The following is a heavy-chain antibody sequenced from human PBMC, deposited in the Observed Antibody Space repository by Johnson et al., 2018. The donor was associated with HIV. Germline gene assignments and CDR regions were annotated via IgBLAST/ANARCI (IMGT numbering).Heavy chain of an antibody. CDR2: ISCDGDST. CDR1: GFTFHDYT. CDR3: AKGLDSSGYVGAFDI. V-gene: IGHV3-43*01. D-gene: IGHD3-22*01. Sequence: VQLVESGGVVVQPGGSLRLSCAASGFTFHDYTMHWVRQAPGKGLEWVSLISCDGDSTYYANSVKGRFTISRDNSENSLYLQMNSLRTEDTALYYCAKGLDSSGYVGAFDIWGQGTMVTVSS. J-gene: IGHJ3*02.